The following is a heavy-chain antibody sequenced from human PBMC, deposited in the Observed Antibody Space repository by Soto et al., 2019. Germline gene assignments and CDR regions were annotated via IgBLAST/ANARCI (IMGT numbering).Heavy chain of an antibody. CDR3: AADRGTRRNRDFWSGYYPPRYYYYGMDV. CDR2: INPSGGST. V-gene: IGHV1-46*01. Sequence: GASVKVSCKASGYTFTSYYMHWVRQAPGQGLEWMGIINPSGGSTSYAQKFQGRVTMTRDTSTSTVYMELSSLRSEDTAVYYCAADRGTRRNRDFWSGYYPPRYYYYGMDVWGQGTTVTVSS. CDR1: GYTFTSYY. J-gene: IGHJ6*02. D-gene: IGHD3-3*01.